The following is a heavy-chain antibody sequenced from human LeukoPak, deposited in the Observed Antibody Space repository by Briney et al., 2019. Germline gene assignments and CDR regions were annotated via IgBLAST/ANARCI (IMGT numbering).Heavy chain of an antibody. Sequence: GGSLRLSRAASGFMFSTYWMSWVRQAPGKGLEWVANMNQDGSEKYYVDSVKGRFTISRDNAKNSLFLQMHSLRAEDTAVYYCARDPPGTAVAGYDYWGQGTLVTVSS. CDR3: ARDPPGTAVAGYDY. V-gene: IGHV3-7*01. CDR1: GFMFSTYW. J-gene: IGHJ4*02. D-gene: IGHD6-19*01. CDR2: MNQDGSEK.